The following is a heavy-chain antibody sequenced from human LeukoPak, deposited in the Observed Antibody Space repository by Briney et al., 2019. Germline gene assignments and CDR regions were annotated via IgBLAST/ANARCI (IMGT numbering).Heavy chain of an antibody. CDR3: GKTDIYFNPIDY. Sequence: SETLSLTCAVSGVSISSREWWIWVRQPPGQGLEWIWEIHRDGSTRYNPSLESRITMSMDYSKNQFSLSVTSVTAADTAIYYCGKTDIYFNPIDYWGPGSLVTVSS. V-gene: IGHV4-4*02. J-gene: IGHJ4*02. CDR2: IHRDGST. D-gene: IGHD3-9*01. CDR1: GVSISSREW.